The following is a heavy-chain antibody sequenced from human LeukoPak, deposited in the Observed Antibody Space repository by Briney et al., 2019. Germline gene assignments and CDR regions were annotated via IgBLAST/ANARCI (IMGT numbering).Heavy chain of an antibody. CDR2: IHYSGGT. J-gene: IGHJ4*02. CDR1: GGSISTYY. D-gene: IGHD6-19*01. CDR3: ARSERYSSGWYFYFDY. Sequence: SETLCLTCTVSGGSISTYYWSWIRQPPGKGLEWIGYIHYSGGTNYNPSLKSRVTISIDTSKNQFSLNLSSVTAADTAVYYCARSERYSSGWYFYFDYWGQGTLVTVSS. V-gene: IGHV4-59*01.